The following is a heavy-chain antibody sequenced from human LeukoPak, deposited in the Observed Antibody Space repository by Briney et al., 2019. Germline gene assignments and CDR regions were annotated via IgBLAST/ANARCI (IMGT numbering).Heavy chain of an antibody. V-gene: IGHV3-30-3*01. CDR2: ISYDGSNK. CDR1: GFTFSSYA. D-gene: IGHD6-13*01. J-gene: IGHJ4*02. Sequence: GGSLRLSCAASGFTFSSYAMHWVRQAPGKGLEWVAVISYDGSNKYYADSVKGRFTISRDNSKNTLYLQMNSLRAEDTAVYYCARELPAAAGAYDYWGQGTLVTVSS. CDR3: ARELPAAAGAYDY.